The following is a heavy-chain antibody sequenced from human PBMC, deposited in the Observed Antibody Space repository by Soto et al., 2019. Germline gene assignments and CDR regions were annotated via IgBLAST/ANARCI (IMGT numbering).Heavy chain of an antibody. CDR1: GYTFTGYY. D-gene: IGHD1-26*01. CDR3: ARGRIVGASYYYGMDV. Sequence: ASVKVSCKASGYTFTGYYMHWVRQAPGQGLEWMGWINPNSGGTKYAQKFQGWVTMTRDTSISTANMELSRLRSDDTAVYYCARGRIVGASYYYGMDVWGRGTTVTVSS. V-gene: IGHV1-2*04. J-gene: IGHJ6*02. CDR2: INPNSGGT.